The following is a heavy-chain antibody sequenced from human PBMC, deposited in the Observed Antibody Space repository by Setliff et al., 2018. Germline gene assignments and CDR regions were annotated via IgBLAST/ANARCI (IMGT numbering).Heavy chain of an antibody. CDR1: GGSISSYY. Sequence: PSETLSLTCTVSGGSISSYYWSWIRQPPGKGLEWIGYIYSSGSTNYNPSLKSRVTTSVDTSKNQLSLKLSSVTAADTAVYYCVRQDILTSYYMLDYWGQGTLVTVSS. J-gene: IGHJ4*02. D-gene: IGHD3-9*01. CDR3: VRQDILTSYYMLDY. CDR2: IYSSGST. V-gene: IGHV4-59*08.